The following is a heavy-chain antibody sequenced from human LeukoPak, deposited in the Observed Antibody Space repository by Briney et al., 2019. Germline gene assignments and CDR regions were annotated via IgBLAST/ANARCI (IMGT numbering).Heavy chain of an antibody. D-gene: IGHD5-24*01. CDR2: INYSGST. CDR3: AGAGDAYKTGY. Sequence: TRSLTCTFSAGSIIICDYYWTWIRQRAWNGLEWIGHINYSGSTSYNQSLESRVTISPATSKSQFYLKMNTVNDAATAVYYCAGAGDAYKTGYWGQGTMVTVTS. CDR1: AGSIIICDYY. V-gene: IGHV4-31*03. J-gene: IGHJ4*02.